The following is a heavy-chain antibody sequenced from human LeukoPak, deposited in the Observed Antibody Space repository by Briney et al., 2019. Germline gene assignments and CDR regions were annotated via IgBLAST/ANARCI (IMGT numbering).Heavy chain of an antibody. J-gene: IGHJ4*02. CDR2: FDPEDGET. Sequence: ASVKVSCKVSGYTLTELSMHWVRQAPGKGLEWMGGFDPEDGETIYAQKFQGRVTMTEDTSTDTAYMELSSLRSEDTAVYYCATEGEYGDFFDYWGQGTLVTVSS. CDR1: GYTLTELS. CDR3: ATEGEYGDFFDY. D-gene: IGHD3-10*01. V-gene: IGHV1-24*01.